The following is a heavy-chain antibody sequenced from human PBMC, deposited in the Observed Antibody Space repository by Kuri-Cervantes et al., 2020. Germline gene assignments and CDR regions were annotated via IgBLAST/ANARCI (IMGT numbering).Heavy chain of an antibody. J-gene: IGHJ6*03. Sequence: GGSLRLSCAASGFTFSSYAMHWVRQAPGKGLEWVSSISSSSSYIYYADSVKGRFTISRDNAKNSLYLQMNSLRAEDTAVYYCARIWSTVGYYYYYMDVWGKGTTVTVSS. D-gene: IGHD1-26*01. CDR2: ISSSSSYI. CDR3: ARIWSTVGYYYYYMDV. V-gene: IGHV3-21*01. CDR1: GFTFSSYA.